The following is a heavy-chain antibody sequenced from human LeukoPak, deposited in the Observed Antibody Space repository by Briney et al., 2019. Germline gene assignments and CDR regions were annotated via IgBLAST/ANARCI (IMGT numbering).Heavy chain of an antibody. Sequence: GGSLRLSCAASGYTFSDFYMTWIRQAPGKGLEWVSYITSSSSYTNYADSVKGRFTIARDNAKNSLYLQVNSLRAGDTAEYYCARGYGTDYWGQGTLVTVSS. CDR2: ITSSSSYT. D-gene: IGHD1-14*01. CDR1: GYTFSDFY. V-gene: IGHV3-11*03. CDR3: ARGYGTDY. J-gene: IGHJ4*02.